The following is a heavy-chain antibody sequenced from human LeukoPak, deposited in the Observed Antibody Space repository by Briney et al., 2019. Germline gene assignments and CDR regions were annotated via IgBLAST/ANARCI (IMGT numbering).Heavy chain of an antibody. CDR1: GASISSYF. CDR3: ARSTSGYYSKHYYFYMDV. D-gene: IGHD3-22*01. J-gene: IGHJ6*03. Sequence: KASETLSLTCTVSGASISSYFWSWIRQPPGKGLEWIGYIYYSGTTNYNPSLKSRIAISLDTSKKQFSLGMRSVTAADTAVYYCARSTSGYYSKHYYFYMDVWGKGTTVTVSS. CDR2: IYYSGTT. V-gene: IGHV4-59*01.